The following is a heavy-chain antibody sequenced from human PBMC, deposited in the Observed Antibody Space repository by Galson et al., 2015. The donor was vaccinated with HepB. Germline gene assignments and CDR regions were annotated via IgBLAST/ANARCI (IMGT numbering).Heavy chain of an antibody. J-gene: IGHJ5*02. CDR2: IYTSVST. CDR1: GGSISSYY. Sequence: ETLSLTCTVSGGSISSYYWSWIRQPAGKGLEWIGRIYTSVSTNYNPSLKSRVTMSVDTSKNQFSLKLSSVTAADTAVYYCARAATGNKYCSGGSCYAWFDPWGQGTLVTVSS. CDR3: ARAATGNKYCSGGSCYAWFDP. V-gene: IGHV4-4*07. D-gene: IGHD2-15*01.